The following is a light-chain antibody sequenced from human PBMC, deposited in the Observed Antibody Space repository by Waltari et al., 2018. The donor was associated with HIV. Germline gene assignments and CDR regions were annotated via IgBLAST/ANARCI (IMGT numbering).Light chain of an antibody. CDR3: QQRSYWPPYT. CDR1: QSVSSY. V-gene: IGKV3-11*01. CDR2: DAS. Sequence: EIVLTQSPATLSLSPGERATLSCRASQSVSSYLAWYQQKPGQAPRLLIYDASNRATGILARFSASGSGTDFTLTISSLEPEDFAVYYCQQRSYWPPYTFGQGTRLEIK. J-gene: IGKJ2*01.